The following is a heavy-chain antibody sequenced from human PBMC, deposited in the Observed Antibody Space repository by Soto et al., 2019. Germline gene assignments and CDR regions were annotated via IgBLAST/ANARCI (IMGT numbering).Heavy chain of an antibody. J-gene: IGHJ6*02. CDR3: ARGHEVIRGALDF. Sequence: QVQLVQSGAEVKKPGASVKVSCKASGYRFETYGMTWVRQAPGQGLEWMGWISAYSVDTYNAQKFQDRVTMTTDTSTATSYMELRGLRYDDTAVYYFARGHEVIRGALDFWGQGTTVTVSS. D-gene: IGHD2-21*01. V-gene: IGHV1-18*01. CDR2: ISAYSVDT. CDR1: GYRFETYG.